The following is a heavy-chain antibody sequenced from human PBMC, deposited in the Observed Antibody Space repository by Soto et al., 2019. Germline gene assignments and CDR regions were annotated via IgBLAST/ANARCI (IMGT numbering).Heavy chain of an antibody. V-gene: IGHV3-48*01. Sequence: GGSLRLSCAASGFTFSSYSMNWVRQAPGKGLEWVSYISSSSSTIYYADSVKGRFTISRDNAKNSLYLQMNSLRAEDTAVYYCARRVNFDWLLSFDYWGQGTLVTVSS. J-gene: IGHJ4*02. CDR2: ISSSSSTI. D-gene: IGHD3-9*01. CDR1: GFTFSSYS. CDR3: ARRVNFDWLLSFDY.